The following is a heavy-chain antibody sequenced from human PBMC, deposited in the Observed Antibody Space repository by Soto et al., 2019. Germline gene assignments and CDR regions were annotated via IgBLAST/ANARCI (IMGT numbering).Heavy chain of an antibody. Sequence: EVQLVESGGGLVQPGGSLRLSCAASGFTFISYWMHWVRQAPGKGLVWVSHTNSDGSSTSYADSVKGRFTISRDNAKNTLYLQMNSLRAEDTAVYYCASEVRDAFDIWGQGTMVTVSS. CDR2: TNSDGSST. V-gene: IGHV3-74*01. CDR1: GFTFISYW. CDR3: ASEVRDAFDI. D-gene: IGHD1-1*01. J-gene: IGHJ3*02.